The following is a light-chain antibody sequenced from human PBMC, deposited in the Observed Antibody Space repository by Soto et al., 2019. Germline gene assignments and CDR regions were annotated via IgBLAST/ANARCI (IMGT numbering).Light chain of an antibody. Sequence: DTQMTQSPSSLSASIGDRVTITCQARHSISTYVNWYQQKPGKAPQLLIYGASSLQSGVPSRFSGRGSGTDFTLTISSLQPEDFATYYCQQSYSNPKTSGQGTKVQI. CDR2: GAS. J-gene: IGKJ1*01. CDR1: HSISTY. CDR3: QQSYSNPKT. V-gene: IGKV1-39*01.